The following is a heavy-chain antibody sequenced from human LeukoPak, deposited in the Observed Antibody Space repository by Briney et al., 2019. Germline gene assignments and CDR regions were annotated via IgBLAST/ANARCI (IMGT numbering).Heavy chain of an antibody. V-gene: IGHV4-39*01. CDR1: GGSISSSTYY. CDR2: IYHSGNT. D-gene: IGHD3-3*01. Sequence: PSETLSLTCTVSGGSISSSTYYWGWIRQSPEKGLEWIGSIYHSGNTYYNPSLKSRVTMSVDTSKNRFSLKLSSVAPADTAVYYCAIRWSGYWRYYFDYWGQGTLVTVSS. CDR3: AIRWSGYWRYYFDY. J-gene: IGHJ4*02.